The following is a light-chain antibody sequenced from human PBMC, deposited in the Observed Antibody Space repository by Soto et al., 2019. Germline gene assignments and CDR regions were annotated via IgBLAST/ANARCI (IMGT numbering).Light chain of an antibody. Sequence: EMVLTQSPGTLSLSPGERATLSCRASQRVNSTYLAWYQQKPGQTPRLFVYGAFSRAAATPDRFSGSGSGADFTLTISRLEPEDFAVYYCQQYSRSPRTFGQGTTVEIK. CDR1: QRVNSTY. V-gene: IGKV3-20*01. CDR2: GAF. CDR3: QQYSRSPRT. J-gene: IGKJ1*01.